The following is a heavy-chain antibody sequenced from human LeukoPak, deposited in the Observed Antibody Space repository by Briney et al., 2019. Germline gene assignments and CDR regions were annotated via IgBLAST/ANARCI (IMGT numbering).Heavy chain of an antibody. CDR3: AREQDFAYYARYSY. Sequence: ASVKVSCKTSGYTFRNYSMHWVRQAPGQGLEWMGIIDPRGGDNSYAQKFQGRITMTRDTSTSTSHLELSSLTSEDTAIYYCAREQDFAYYARYSYWGQGTLITVPP. CDR2: IDPRGGDN. CDR1: GYTFRNYS. V-gene: IGHV1-46*01. J-gene: IGHJ4*02. D-gene: IGHD3-22*01.